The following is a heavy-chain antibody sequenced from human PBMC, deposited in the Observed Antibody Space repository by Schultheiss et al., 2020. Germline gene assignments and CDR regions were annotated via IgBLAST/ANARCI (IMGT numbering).Heavy chain of an antibody. CDR1: GFSFSYYD. D-gene: IGHD5-18*01. CDR2: IWFDGSTE. Sequence: GGSLRLSCAASGFSFSYYDMHWVRQAPGKGLEWVAIIWFDGSTEYYVDSVKGRFTISRDNSRNTLYLQMNSLRVEDTAIYYCARGLAGSGYSNGHHDYWGQGTLVTVSS. J-gene: IGHJ4*02. V-gene: IGHV3-33*01. CDR3: ARGLAGSGYSNGHHDY.